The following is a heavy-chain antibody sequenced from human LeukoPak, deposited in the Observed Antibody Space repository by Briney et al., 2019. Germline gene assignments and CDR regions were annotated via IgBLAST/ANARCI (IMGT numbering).Heavy chain of an antibody. Sequence: GGSLRLSCAASGFTFSSYAMSWVRQAPGKGLEWVSAISGSGGNTFYADSVKGRFTISRDNSKNTLYLQMNSLRAEDTAVYYCARAELLSLDYWGQGTLVTVSS. D-gene: IGHD2-21*02. J-gene: IGHJ4*02. CDR2: ISGSGGNT. CDR3: ARAELLSLDY. V-gene: IGHV3-23*01. CDR1: GFTFSSYA.